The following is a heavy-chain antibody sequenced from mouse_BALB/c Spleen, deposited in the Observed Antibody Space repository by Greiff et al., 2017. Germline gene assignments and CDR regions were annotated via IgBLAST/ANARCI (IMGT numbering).Heavy chain of an antibody. CDR1: GFSLTSYG. Sequence: VQLKESGPGLVAPSQSLSITCTVSGFSLTSYGVHWVRQPPGKGLEWLGVIWAGGSTNYNSALMSRLSISKDNSKSQVFLKMNSLQTDDTAMYYCARDDYYGRGFAYWGQGTLVTVSA. CDR2: IWAGGST. D-gene: IGHD1-1*01. CDR3: ARDDYYGRGFAY. V-gene: IGHV2-9*02. J-gene: IGHJ3*01.